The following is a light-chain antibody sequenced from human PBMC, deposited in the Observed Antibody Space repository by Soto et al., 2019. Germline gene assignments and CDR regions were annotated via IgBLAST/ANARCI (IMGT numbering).Light chain of an antibody. V-gene: IGLV2-23*01. CDR2: EGI. Sequence: LTQPASVSGSPGQSITISCTGTSSTVGGFNVVSWYQQHPGKAPKVIIYEGIKRPSGVSNRFSGSNSGSTASLTVSGLQAEDEADYYCCSYVGATTYVFGTGTKVTVL. CDR1: SSTVGGFNV. J-gene: IGLJ1*01. CDR3: CSYVGATTYV.